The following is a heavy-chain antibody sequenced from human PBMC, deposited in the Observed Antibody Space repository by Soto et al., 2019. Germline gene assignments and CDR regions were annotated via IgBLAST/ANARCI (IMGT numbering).Heavy chain of an antibody. D-gene: IGHD3-22*01. CDR2: IWYDGSNK. J-gene: IGHJ4*02. V-gene: IGHV3-33*01. CDR3: ARPRSYYDSSGSNTFDY. Sequence: GWSLRLSCAASGFTFSSYGMHWVRQAPGKGLEWVAVIWYDGSNKYYADSVKGRFTISRDNSKNTLYLQMNSLRAEDTAVYYCARPRSYYDSSGSNTFDYWGQGNLVTVSS. CDR1: GFTFSSYG.